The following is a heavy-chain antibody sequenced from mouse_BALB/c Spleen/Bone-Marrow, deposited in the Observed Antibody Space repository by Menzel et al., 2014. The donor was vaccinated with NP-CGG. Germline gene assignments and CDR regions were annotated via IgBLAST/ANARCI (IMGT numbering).Heavy chain of an antibody. CDR1: GYSITSDYA. D-gene: IGHD2-4*01. V-gene: IGHV3-2*02. CDR2: ISYSGST. J-gene: IGHJ2*01. Sequence: EVQGVESGPGLVKPSQSLSLTCTVTGYSITSDYAWNWIRQFPENKLEWMGYISYSGSTSYNPSLKSRISITRDTSKNQFFLQLNSVTTEDTATYYCARYDYDVGYFDYWGQGTTLTVSS. CDR3: ARYDYDVGYFDY.